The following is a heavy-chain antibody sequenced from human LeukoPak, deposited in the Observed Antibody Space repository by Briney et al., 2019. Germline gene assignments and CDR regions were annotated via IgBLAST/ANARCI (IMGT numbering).Heavy chain of an antibody. CDR3: TTDGVGIEGATFDY. J-gene: IGHJ4*02. CDR2: IKAKPHGGTT. V-gene: IGHV3-15*01. Sequence: GGSLRLSCAASGFTFSSYAMNWVRQAPGKGLEWVGRIKAKPHGGTTDYAAPVKGRFTISRDDSKNTLYLQMNSLKTEDTAVYYCTTDGVGIEGATFDYWGQGILVTVSS. CDR1: GFTFSSYA. D-gene: IGHD1-26*01.